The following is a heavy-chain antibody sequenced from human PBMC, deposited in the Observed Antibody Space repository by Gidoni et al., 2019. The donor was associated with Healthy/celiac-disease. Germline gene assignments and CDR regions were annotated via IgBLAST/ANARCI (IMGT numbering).Heavy chain of an antibody. Sequence: VSYISSSGSTIYYADSVKGRFTISRDNAKNSLYLQMNSLRAEDTAVYYCARVGVWGPHDYWGQGTLVTVSS. J-gene: IGHJ4*02. V-gene: IGHV3-11*01. D-gene: IGHD3-16*01. CDR2: ISSSGSTI. CDR3: ARVGVWGPHDY.